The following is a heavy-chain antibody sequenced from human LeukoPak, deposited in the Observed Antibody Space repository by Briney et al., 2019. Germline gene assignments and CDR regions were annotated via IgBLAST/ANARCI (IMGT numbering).Heavy chain of an antibody. CDR3: ARDYSGYDSDAFDI. V-gene: IGHV4-4*07. CDR2: IYTSGST. Sequence: SETLSLTCTVSGGSISSYYWSWIRQPAGKGLEWIGRIYTSGSTNYNPSLKSRVTMSVDTSKNQFSLKLSSVTAADTSVYYCARDYSGYDSDAFDIWGEGKMVTVSS. CDR1: GGSISSYY. D-gene: IGHD5-12*01. J-gene: IGHJ3*02.